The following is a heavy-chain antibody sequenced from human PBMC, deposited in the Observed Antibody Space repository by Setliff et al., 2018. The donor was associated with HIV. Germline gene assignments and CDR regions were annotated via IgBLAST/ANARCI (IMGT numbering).Heavy chain of an antibody. J-gene: IGHJ3*02. CDR3: ARAAGDSSSWHRCAFGI. CDR1: GYTFTGYY. D-gene: IGHD6-13*01. V-gene: IGHV1-2*02. CDR2: IDPNSGDT. Sequence: ASVKVSCKASGYTFTGYYLHWVRQAPGQGLEWMGWIDPNSGDTNYEQKFQGRVSMTRDTSISTVYMELSSLRSDDTAVYYCARAAGDSSSWHRCAFGIWGQGTMVTVSS.